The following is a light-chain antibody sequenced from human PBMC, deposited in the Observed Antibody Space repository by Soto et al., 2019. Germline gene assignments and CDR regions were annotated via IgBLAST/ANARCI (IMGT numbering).Light chain of an antibody. V-gene: IGKV3D-15*01. J-gene: IGKJ2*01. CDR2: GAC. CDR3: KQDSKWPYT. Sequence: EIVLTQSPATLSVSPGEGATLSCRASQSVTSYFAWYQQRPGQAPRLLIYGACTRLTGIPARFSGSGFGTDFTLTINSVQSEDFAVYHCKQDSKWPYTFGQGTKLEIK. CDR1: QSVTSY.